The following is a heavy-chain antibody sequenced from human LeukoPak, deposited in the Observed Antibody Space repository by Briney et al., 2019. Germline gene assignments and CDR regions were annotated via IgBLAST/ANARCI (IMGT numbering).Heavy chain of an antibody. CDR3: ARDKLQLPYYYYGMDV. V-gene: IGHV1-69*04. D-gene: IGHD1-1*01. CDR2: SIPILGIA. CDR1: GGTFSSYA. J-gene: IGHJ6*02. Sequence: SVKVSCKASGGTFSSYAISWVRQAPGQGLEWMGRSIPILGIANYAQKFQGRVTITADKSTSTAYMELSSLRSEDTAVYYCARDKLQLPYYYYGMDVWGQGTTVTVSS.